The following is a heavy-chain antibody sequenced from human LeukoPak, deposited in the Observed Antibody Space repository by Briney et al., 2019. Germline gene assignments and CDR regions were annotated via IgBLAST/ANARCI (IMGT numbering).Heavy chain of an antibody. CDR3: AKDSSLAGILVPFDY. D-gene: IGHD6-19*01. Sequence: GGSLRLSCAASGFTFSSYAMSWVRQAPGKALEWVSAISGSGGSTYYADSVKGRFTVSRDNSKNTLYLQMNSLRAEDTAVYYCAKDSSLAGILVPFDYWGQGTLVTVSS. CDR1: GFTFSSYA. V-gene: IGHV3-23*01. J-gene: IGHJ4*02. CDR2: ISGSGGST.